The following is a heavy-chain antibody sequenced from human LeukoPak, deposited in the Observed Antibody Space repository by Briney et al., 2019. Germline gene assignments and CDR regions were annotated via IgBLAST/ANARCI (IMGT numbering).Heavy chain of an antibody. D-gene: IGHD3-10*01. V-gene: IGHV4-59*12. Sequence: SETLSLTCSVSGDSITGYYWGWIRQPPGKGLEWIGNIYYSGSTYYNPSLKSRVTISVDTSKNQFSLKLSSVTAADTAVYYCARRSHYGSGTYYNLTDYWGQGTLVTVSS. CDR1: GDSITGYY. CDR3: ARRSHYGSGTYYNLTDY. J-gene: IGHJ4*02. CDR2: IYYSGST.